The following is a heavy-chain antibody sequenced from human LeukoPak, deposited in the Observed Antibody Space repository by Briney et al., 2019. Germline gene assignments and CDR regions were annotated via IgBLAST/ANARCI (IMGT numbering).Heavy chain of an antibody. V-gene: IGHV3-21*01. CDR3: ARARFGAGGYYFDY. CDR1: GFTFSSYS. CDR2: ISSSSSYI. D-gene: IGHD3-10*01. J-gene: IGHJ4*02. Sequence: GGSLRLSCAASGFTFSSYSMNWVRQAPGKGLEWVSSISSSSSYIYYADSVNGRFTISRDNAKNSLYLQMNSLRAEDTAVYYCARARFGAGGYYFDYWGQGTLVTVSS.